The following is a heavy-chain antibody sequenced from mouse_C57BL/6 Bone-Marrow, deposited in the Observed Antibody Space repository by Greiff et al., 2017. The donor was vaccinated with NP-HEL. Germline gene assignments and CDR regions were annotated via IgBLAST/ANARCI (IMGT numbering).Heavy chain of an antibody. CDR3: ACHGYASWFAY. D-gene: IGHD2-2*01. CDR2: ISSGGSYT. Sequence: DVKLVESGGDLVKPGGSLKLSCAASGFTFSSYGMSWVRQTPDKRLEWVATISSGGSYTYYPDSVKGRFTISRDNAKNTLYLQMSSLKSEDTAMYYCACHGYASWFAYWGRGTLVTVSA. CDR1: GFTFSSYG. V-gene: IGHV5-6*02. J-gene: IGHJ3*01.